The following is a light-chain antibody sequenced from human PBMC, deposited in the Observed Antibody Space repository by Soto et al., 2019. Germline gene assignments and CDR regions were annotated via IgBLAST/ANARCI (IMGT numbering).Light chain of an antibody. Sequence: QSALTQPASVSGSPGQSITISCTGTSSDVGGYNYVSWYQQHPGKAPKLMIYEVSNRPSGVSNRFSGSKSGNTATLTISGLHAEDEADYYCCSYTSSSTPGVFGGGTKLTVL. J-gene: IGLJ3*02. CDR2: EVS. CDR3: CSYTSSSTPGV. CDR1: SSDVGGYNY. V-gene: IGLV2-14*01.